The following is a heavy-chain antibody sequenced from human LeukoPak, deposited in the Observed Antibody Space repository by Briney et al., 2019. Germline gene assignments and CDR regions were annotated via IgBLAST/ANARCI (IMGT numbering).Heavy chain of an antibody. CDR1: GFTFSSSE. CDR2: IGSSGNAI. CDR3: ARRRDRFDP. V-gene: IGHV3-48*03. Sequence: GGSLRLSCAASGFTFSSSEMNWVRQAPGKGLEWVSYIGSSGNAIYYADSVRGRFTISRDNAKNSLYLQMNSLRAEDTAVYYCARRRDRFDPWGQGTLVTVSS. J-gene: IGHJ5*02.